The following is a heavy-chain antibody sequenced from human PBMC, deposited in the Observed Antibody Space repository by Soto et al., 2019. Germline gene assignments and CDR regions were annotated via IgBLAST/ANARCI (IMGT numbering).Heavy chain of an antibody. CDR1: GYSFTSYW. CDR2: IDPSDSYT. D-gene: IGHD1-7*01. V-gene: IGHV5-10-1*01. CDR3: ARLGNWNYSFDY. Sequence: GESLQISCKGSGYSFTSYWISWVRQMPVKGLEWMGRIDPSDSYTNYSPSFQGHVTISADKSISTAYLQWSSLKASDTAMYYCARLGNWNYSFDYWGQGTLVTVSS. J-gene: IGHJ4*02.